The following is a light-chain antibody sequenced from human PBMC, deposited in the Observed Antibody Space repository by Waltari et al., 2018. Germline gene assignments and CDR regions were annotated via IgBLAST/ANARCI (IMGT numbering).Light chain of an antibody. Sequence: QSALTQPPSASGNPAQRVTTPCSGSTSNVGNHYCSMSQTLPGTAPKLLISTNNQRPSGVPDRFSGSKSGTSASLAISGLRSEDEAKYYCAAWDDSLSGQKMFGDGTKLTVL. J-gene: IGLJ3*02. V-gene: IGLV1-47*01. CDR3: AAWDDSLSGQKM. CDR1: TSNVGNHY. CDR2: TNN.